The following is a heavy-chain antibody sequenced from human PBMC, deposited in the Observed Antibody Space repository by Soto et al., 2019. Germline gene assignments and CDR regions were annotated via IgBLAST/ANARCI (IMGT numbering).Heavy chain of an antibody. Sequence: SGPTLVNPTQTLTLTCTFSGFSLSTSGMCVTWIRQPPGKALEWLARIDWDDDKYYTTSLKTRLTISKDTSKNQVVLTMTNMDSVDMGSVSCAGSVVCFWVCGVSNRGMDFWGQGTTVTVSS. D-gene: IGHD3-3*01. CDR3: AGSVVCFWVCGVSNRGMDF. CDR1: GFSLSTSGMC. J-gene: IGHJ6*02. V-gene: IGHV2-70*11. CDR2: IDWDDDK.